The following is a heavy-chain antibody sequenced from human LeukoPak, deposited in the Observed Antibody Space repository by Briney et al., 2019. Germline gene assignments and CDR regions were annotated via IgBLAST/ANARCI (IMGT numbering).Heavy chain of an antibody. Sequence: ASVKVSCKASGGTFSSYAISWVRQAPGQGLEWMGRIIPILGIANYAQKFQGRVTITADKSTSTAYMELSSLRSEDTAVYYCAPEDGIRGYYYYYGMDVWGQGTTVTVSS. D-gene: IGHD2-21*01. CDR3: APEDGIRGYYYYYGMDV. CDR1: GGTFSSYA. CDR2: IIPILGIA. J-gene: IGHJ6*02. V-gene: IGHV1-69*04.